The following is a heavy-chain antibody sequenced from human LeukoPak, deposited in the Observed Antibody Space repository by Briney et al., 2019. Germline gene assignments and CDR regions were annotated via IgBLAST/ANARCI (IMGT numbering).Heavy chain of an antibody. J-gene: IGHJ3*02. V-gene: IGHV4-39*01. CDR1: GASISSSSYY. CDR3: ARHPGYYDSSGYYVSAFDI. Sequence: SETLSLTCTVSGASISSSSYYWGWIRQSPGKELEWIGSIYYSGSTYFNPSLKSRVTMSVDTSKNHFSLKLTSVTAADTAVYYCARHPGYYDSSGYYVSAFDIWGQGTMVTVSS. CDR2: IYYSGST. D-gene: IGHD3-22*01.